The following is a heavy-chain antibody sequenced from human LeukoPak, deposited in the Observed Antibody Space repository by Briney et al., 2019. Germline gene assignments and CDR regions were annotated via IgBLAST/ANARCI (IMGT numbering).Heavy chain of an antibody. J-gene: IGHJ4*02. Sequence: SVKVSCKACGGTFSSYAISWVRQAPGQGLEWMGGIIPIFGTANYAQKFQGRVTITADESTSTAYMELSSLRSEDTAVYYCARLRLTGYQGFFDYWGQGTLVTVSS. CDR2: IIPIFGTA. CDR1: GGTFSSYA. V-gene: IGHV1-69*13. CDR3: ARLRLTGYQGFFDY. D-gene: IGHD3-9*01.